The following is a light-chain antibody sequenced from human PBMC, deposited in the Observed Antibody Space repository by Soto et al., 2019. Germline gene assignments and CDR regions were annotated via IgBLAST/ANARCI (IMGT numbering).Light chain of an antibody. CDR2: DVS. CDR1: SSDVGGYNY. V-gene: IGLV2-14*01. CDR3: SSYTSSSNLDGVV. Sequence: QSVLTQPASVSGSPGQSITISCTGTSSDVGGYNYVSWYQQHPGKAPKLMIYDVSNRPSGVSNRFSGSKSGNTASLTISGLQAEDEADYYCSSYTSSSNLDGVVFGGGTKLTVL. J-gene: IGLJ2*01.